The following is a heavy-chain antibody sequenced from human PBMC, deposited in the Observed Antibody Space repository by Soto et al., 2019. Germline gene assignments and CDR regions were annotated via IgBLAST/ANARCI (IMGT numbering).Heavy chain of an antibody. CDR3: ARVRLELLVYYYYYMDV. V-gene: IGHV3-11*01. J-gene: IGHJ6*03. D-gene: IGHD1-7*01. CDR2: ISSRGSTI. CDR1: GFTFSDYY. Sequence: QVPLVESGGGLVKPGGSLRLSCAASGFTFSDYYMSWILQAPGKGLECVSYISSRGSTIYYADSVKGRFTRSRDNAKNSLYLQMNSLRAEDTAVYYCARVRLELLVYYYYYMDVWGKGTTVTVSS.